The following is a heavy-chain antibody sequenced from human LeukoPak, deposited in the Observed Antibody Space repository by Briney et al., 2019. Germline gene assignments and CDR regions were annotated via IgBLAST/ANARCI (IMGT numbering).Heavy chain of an antibody. CDR1: GFTFSSYA. D-gene: IGHD2-15*01. CDR3: ARDRERYCSGGSCYLLDY. V-gene: IGHV3-30-3*01. Sequence: GGSLRLSCAASGFTFSSYAMHWVRQAPGKGLEWVAVISYDGSNKYYADSVKGRFTISRDNSKNTLYLQMNSLRAEDTAVYYCARDRERYCSGGSCYLLDYWGQGTLVTVSS. J-gene: IGHJ4*02. CDR2: ISYDGSNK.